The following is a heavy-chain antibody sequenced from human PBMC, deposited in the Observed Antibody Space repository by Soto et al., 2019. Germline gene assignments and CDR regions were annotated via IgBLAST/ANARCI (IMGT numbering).Heavy chain of an antibody. CDR3: ARGRYYDGGSGDFSGSVAFDI. V-gene: IGHV1-18*01. CDR2: ISAYNGNT. D-gene: IGHD3-3*01. Sequence: ASVKVSCKASGYTFTSYGISWVRQAPGQGLEWMGWISAYNGNTNYAQKLQGRVTMTTDTSTSTAYMELRSLRSDDTAVYYCARGRYYDGGSGDFSGSVAFDIWGKGTMVTV. J-gene: IGHJ3*02. CDR1: GYTFTSYG.